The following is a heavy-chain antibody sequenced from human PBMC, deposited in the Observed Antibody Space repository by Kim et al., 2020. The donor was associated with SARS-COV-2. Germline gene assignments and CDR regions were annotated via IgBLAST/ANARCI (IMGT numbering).Heavy chain of an antibody. V-gene: IGHV3-30*03. CDR1: GFTFSSYG. Sequence: GGSLRLSCAASGFTFSSYGMHWVRQAPGKGLEWVAVISYDGSNKYYADSVKGRFTISRDNSKNTLYLQMNSLRAEDTAVYYCATRIVVVPAAISRDEAFVHYWGQGTLVTVSS. CDR3: ATRIVVVPAAISRDEAFVHY. D-gene: IGHD2-2*01. J-gene: IGHJ4*02. CDR2: ISYDGSNK.